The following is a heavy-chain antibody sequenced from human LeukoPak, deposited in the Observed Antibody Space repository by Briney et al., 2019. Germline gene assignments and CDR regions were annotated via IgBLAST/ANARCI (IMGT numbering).Heavy chain of an antibody. V-gene: IGHV1-2*02. J-gene: IGHJ4*02. Sequence: ASVKVSCKASGYTFTGYYMHWVRQAPGQGPEWMGWINPNSGGTNYAQKFQGRVTMTRDTSISTAYMELSRLRSDDTAVYYCARGHYDFWSGYRYWGQGTLVTVSS. CDR1: GYTFTGYY. CDR2: INPNSGGT. CDR3: ARGHYDFWSGYRY. D-gene: IGHD3-3*01.